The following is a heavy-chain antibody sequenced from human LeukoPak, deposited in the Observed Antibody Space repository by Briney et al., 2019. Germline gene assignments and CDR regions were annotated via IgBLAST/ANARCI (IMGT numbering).Heavy chain of an antibody. CDR2: IKQDGSEK. J-gene: IGHJ4*02. V-gene: IGHV3-7*01. D-gene: IGHD6-6*01. CDR3: ARHPTSIAARPGFFDY. CDR1: GFTFSSYW. Sequence: GGPPRLSCAASGFTFSSYWMSWVRQAPGKGLEWVANIKQDGSEKCYVDSVKGRFTISRDNAKNSLYLQMNSLRAEDTAVYYCARHPTSIAARPGFFDYWGQGTLVTVSS.